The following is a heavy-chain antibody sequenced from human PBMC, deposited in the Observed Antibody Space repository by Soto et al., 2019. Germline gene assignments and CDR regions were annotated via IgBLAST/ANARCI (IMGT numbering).Heavy chain of an antibody. V-gene: IGHV1-69*05. Sequence: SVKVSCKASGGTFSSYAISWLRQAPGQGLEWMGGIIPIFGTANYAQKFQGRVTMTTDTSTSTAYMEVRSLRSDDTAMYFCARDGVGGAAAGISYYHHGLDVWGQGTTVTVSS. CDR2: IIPIFGTA. J-gene: IGHJ6*02. CDR1: GGTFSSYA. CDR3: ARDGVGGAAAGISYYHHGLDV. D-gene: IGHD6-13*01.